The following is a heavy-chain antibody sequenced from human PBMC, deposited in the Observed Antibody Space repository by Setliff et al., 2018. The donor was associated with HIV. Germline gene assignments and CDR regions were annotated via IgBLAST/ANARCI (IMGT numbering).Heavy chain of an antibody. V-gene: IGHV4-34*01. CDR1: GGSFSDYN. CDR3: SRGIVQRQWLRSLIFYYYYMDV. Sequence: PSETLSLTCAVYGGSFSDYNWSWIRQSPGRGLEWIGEINHNGGTNYNPSLKSRVTISAYTSKNQFSLKMRSVTAGDTAMYYCSRGIVQRQWLRSLIFYYYYMDVWGKGTTVTVSS. D-gene: IGHD5-12*01. CDR2: INHNGGT. J-gene: IGHJ6*03.